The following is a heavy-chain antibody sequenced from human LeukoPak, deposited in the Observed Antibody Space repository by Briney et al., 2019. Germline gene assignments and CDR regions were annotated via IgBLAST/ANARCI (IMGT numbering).Heavy chain of an antibody. CDR1: GFTFNSYW. V-gene: IGHV3-74*01. D-gene: IGHD3-10*01. CDR2: INSDGSST. CDR3: AGGRMVRGVIPLGLDY. J-gene: IGHJ4*02. Sequence: GGSLRLSCAASGFTFNSYWMHWVRQAPGKGLVWVSRINSDGSSTSYADSVKGRFTISRDNAKNTLYLQMNSLRAEDTAVYYCAGGRMVRGVIPLGLDYWGQGTLVTVSS.